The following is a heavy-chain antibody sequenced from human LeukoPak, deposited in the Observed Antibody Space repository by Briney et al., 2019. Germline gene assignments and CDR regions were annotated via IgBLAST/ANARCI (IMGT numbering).Heavy chain of an antibody. V-gene: IGHV4-59*12. D-gene: IGHD3-3*01. CDR3: ARGGRNDFWSAKGV. CDR1: GDSISGFH. J-gene: IGHJ4*02. CDR2: IYYSGST. Sequence: SETLSLTCTVSGDSISGFHWSWIRQPPGKGLEWIGYIYYSGSTNYNPSLKSRVTISVDTSKNQFSLKLSSVTAADTAVYYCARGGRNDFWSAKGVWGQGTLVTVSS.